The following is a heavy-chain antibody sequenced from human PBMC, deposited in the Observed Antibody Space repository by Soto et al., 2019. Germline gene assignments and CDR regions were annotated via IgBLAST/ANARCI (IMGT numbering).Heavy chain of an antibody. CDR3: ARGPRAPPTHDYCMDV. V-gene: IGHV3-23*01. CDR1: GFTFSSHV. CDR2: ISGGGGTT. J-gene: IGHJ6*02. Sequence: EVQLLESGGGLVQPGGSLRLSCAASGFTFSSHVMNWVRQAPGKGLEWVAAISGGGGTTFYGDSVEGRFTMSRDNSKNTLFLQMNSLRAEDTAVYYCARGPRAPPTHDYCMDVWGQGTTVTVSS. D-gene: IGHD1-1*01.